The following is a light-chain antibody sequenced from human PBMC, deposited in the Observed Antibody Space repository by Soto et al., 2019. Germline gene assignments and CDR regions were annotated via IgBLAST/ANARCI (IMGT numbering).Light chain of an antibody. J-gene: IGKJ1*01. CDR2: DVS. V-gene: IGKV1-5*01. CDR1: QTINNR. Sequence: DIKMTQSPSTLSASVGDRVTIPCRASQTINNRLAWYQQKPGKAPKLLIYDVSTLESGVPLRFTGSGSGTEFTLTINSLQPDDFATYYCQQYSVYWTFGQGTKVDI. CDR3: QQYSVYWT.